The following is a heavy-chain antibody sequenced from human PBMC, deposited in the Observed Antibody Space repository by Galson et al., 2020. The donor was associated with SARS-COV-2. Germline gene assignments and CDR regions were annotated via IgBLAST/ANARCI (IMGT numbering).Heavy chain of an antibody. D-gene: IGHD1-1*01. CDR1: GFTFSSYS. CDR3: ASAVQLGRSPYYYYMDG. V-gene: IGHV3-21*01. J-gene: IGHJ6*03. Sequence: GGSLRLSCAASGFTFSSYSMNWVRQAPGKGLEWVSSISSSSSYIYYADSVKGRFTISRDNAKNSLYLQMNSLRAEDTAGYYCASAVQLGRSPYYYYMDGWGKGTAVTISS. CDR2: ISSSSSYI.